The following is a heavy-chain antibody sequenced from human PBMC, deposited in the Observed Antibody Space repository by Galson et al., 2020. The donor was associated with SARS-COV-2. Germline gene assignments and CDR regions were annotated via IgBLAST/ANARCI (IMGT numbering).Heavy chain of an antibody. CDR1: GGSISSSSYY. CDR3: ARRFHDFWSGATYYFDY. D-gene: IGHD3-3*01. CDR2: IYYSGST. V-gene: IGHV4-39*01. J-gene: IGHJ4*02. Sequence: SETLSLTCTVSGGSISSSSYYWGWIRQLPGKGLEWIGCIYYSGSTYYNPSLKSRVTISVDTSKNQFSLKLSSVTAADTAVYYCARRFHDFWSGATYYFDYWGQGTLVTVSS.